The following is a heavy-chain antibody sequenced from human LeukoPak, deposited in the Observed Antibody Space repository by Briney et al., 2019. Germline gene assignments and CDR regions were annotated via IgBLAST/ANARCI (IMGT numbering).Heavy chain of an antibody. Sequence: GGSLRLSCAASGFTVSSNYMNWVRQAPGKGLEWVSVIYSGGSTFYADSVKGRFTISRDNSKNTLYLQINSLRAEDTAVYYCARDRDGYNYLESWAFDIWGQGTMVTVSS. V-gene: IGHV3-66*01. CDR3: ARDRDGYNYLESWAFDI. CDR2: IYSGGST. D-gene: IGHD5-24*01. CDR1: GFTVSSNY. J-gene: IGHJ3*02.